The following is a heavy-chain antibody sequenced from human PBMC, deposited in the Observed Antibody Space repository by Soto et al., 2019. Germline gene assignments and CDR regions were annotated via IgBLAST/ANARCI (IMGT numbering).Heavy chain of an antibody. CDR1: GGTFSSYT. CDR3: ARGASQRGYSYGSLDNWFDP. Sequence: SVKVSCKASGGTFSSYTISWVRQAPGQGLEWMGRTIPILGIANYAQKYQGRVTITADKSTSTAYMELSSLRSEDTAVYYCARGASQRGYSYGSLDNWFDPWGQGTLVTVSS. J-gene: IGHJ5*02. D-gene: IGHD5-18*01. CDR2: TIPILGIA. V-gene: IGHV1-69*02.